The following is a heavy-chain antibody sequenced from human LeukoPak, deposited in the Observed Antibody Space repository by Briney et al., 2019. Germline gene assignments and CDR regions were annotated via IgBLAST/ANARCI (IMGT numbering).Heavy chain of an antibody. CDR2: ISGSGGST. CDR1: GFTFSSYE. Sequence: GGSLRLSCAASGFTFSSYEMNWVRQAPGKGLEWVSAISGSGGSTYYADSVKGRFTISRVNSKNTLYLQMNSLRADDTAVYYCAKRRHDYGDYYYMDVWGKGTTVTVSS. J-gene: IGHJ6*03. CDR3: AKRRHDYGDYYYMDV. D-gene: IGHD4-17*01. V-gene: IGHV3-23*01.